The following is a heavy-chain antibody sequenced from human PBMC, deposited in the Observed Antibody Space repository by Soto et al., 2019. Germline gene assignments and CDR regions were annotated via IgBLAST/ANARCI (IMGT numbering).Heavy chain of an antibody. CDR1: GFSLTTRGVG. J-gene: IGHJ5*02. V-gene: IGHV2-5*02. D-gene: IGHD3-16*01. Sequence: QITLKESGPTLVKPTQTLTLTCTFSGFSLTTRGVGVGWIRQPPGKALECLALIYWDDDKRYSPSLQSRLSITKDTSKKQVVLTMTNVDPVDTATYYCAHIPNYDQYYWFDPWGQGTLVSVSS. CDR3: AHIPNYDQYYWFDP. CDR2: IYWDDDK.